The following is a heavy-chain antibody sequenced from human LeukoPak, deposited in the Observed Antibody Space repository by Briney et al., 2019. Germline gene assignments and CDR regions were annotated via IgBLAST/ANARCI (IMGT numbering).Heavy chain of an antibody. V-gene: IGHV4-59*01. J-gene: IGHJ4*02. CDR1: GGSISSYY. CDR2: IYYSGST. CDR3: ARNRLSLDPASLPDY. Sequence: SETLSLTCTVSGGSISSYYWSWIRQPPGKGLEWIGYIYYSGSTNYNPSLKSRVTISVDTSKNQFSLKLSSVTAADTAVYYCARNRLSLDPASLPDYWGQGTLVTVSS. D-gene: IGHD3-16*01.